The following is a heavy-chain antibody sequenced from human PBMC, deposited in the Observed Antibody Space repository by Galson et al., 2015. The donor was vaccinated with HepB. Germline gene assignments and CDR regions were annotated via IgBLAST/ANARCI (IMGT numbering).Heavy chain of an antibody. Sequence: LRLSCAASGFTFSSYAMSWVRQAPGKGLEWVSAISGSGGSTYYADSVKGRFTISRDNSKNTLFLQMNSLRAEDTAVYYCAKAPYDSSGYYYFTEWGQGTLVTVSS. CDR2: ISGSGGST. J-gene: IGHJ4*02. D-gene: IGHD3-22*01. CDR3: AKAPYDSSGYYYFTE. V-gene: IGHV3-23*01. CDR1: GFTFSSYA.